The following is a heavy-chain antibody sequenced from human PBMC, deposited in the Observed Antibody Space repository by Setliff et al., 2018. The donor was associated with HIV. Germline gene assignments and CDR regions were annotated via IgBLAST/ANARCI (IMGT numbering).Heavy chain of an antibody. CDR3: ARRYSARLGDY. J-gene: IGHJ4*02. CDR2: INHSGGT. D-gene: IGHD5-12*01. V-gene: IGHV4-34*01. CDR1: GGSFSGYF. Sequence: SETLSLTCAVYGGSFSGYFWSWIRQTPREGLEWLGEINHSGGTDYNPSLKGRLIMSVNTSKKQFSLNLTSVTAADTALYYCARRYSARLGDYWGQGALVTVSS.